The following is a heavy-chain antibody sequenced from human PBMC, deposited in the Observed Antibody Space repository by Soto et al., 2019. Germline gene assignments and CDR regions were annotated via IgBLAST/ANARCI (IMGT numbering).Heavy chain of an antibody. J-gene: IGHJ4*02. CDR3: ARDTGAYCGGDCYSYYFDY. CDR1: GGSISRGGYY. D-gene: IGHD2-21*02. CDR2: IYYSGST. V-gene: IGHV4-31*03. Sequence: SETLSLTCTVSGGSISRGGYYWSWIRQHPGKGLEWIGYIYYSGSTYYNPSLKSRVTISVDTSKNQFSLKLSSVTAADTAVYYCARDTGAYCGGDCYSYYFDYWGQGTLVTVSS.